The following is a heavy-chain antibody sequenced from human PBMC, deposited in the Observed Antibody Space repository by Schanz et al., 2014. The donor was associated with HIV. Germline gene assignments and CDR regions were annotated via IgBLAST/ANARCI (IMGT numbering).Heavy chain of an antibody. CDR1: GYIFTDYY. CDR2: MNPNSGYT. CDR3: ARGARYGMDV. V-gene: IGHV1-8*02. J-gene: IGHJ6*02. Sequence: QVQLVQSGAEVKKPGASVKVSCKTSGYIFTDYYVHWVRQATGLGLEWMGWMNPNSGYTGYAQKFQGRVTMTRHTPTSTAYMELSSLRSDDTAVYYCARGARYGMDVWGQGTTVTVSS.